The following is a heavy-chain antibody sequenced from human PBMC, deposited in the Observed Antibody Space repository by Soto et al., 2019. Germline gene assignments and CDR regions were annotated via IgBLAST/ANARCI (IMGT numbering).Heavy chain of an antibody. D-gene: IGHD4-17*01. Sequence: QVQLVESGGGVVQPGRSLRLSCAASGFTFSSYGMHWVRQAPGKGLEWVAVIWYDGSNKYYADSVKGRFTISRDNSKNTLYLQMNSLRAEDTAVYYCARRFGSYGGKGSYFDYWGQGTLVTVSS. CDR3: ARRFGSYGGKGSYFDY. V-gene: IGHV3-33*01. J-gene: IGHJ4*02. CDR2: IWYDGSNK. CDR1: GFTFSSYG.